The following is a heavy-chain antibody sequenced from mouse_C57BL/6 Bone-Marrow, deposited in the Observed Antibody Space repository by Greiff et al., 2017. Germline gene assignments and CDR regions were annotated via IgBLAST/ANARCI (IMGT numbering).Heavy chain of an antibody. J-gene: IGHJ1*03. D-gene: IGHD2-4*01. CDR1: GFTFSDYG. Sequence: DVMLVESGGGLVQPGGSLKLSCAASGFTFSDYGMAWVRQAPRKGPEWVAFISNLAYSIYYADTVTGRFTISRENAKNTLYLEMSSLRSEDTAMYYCARDDDEGYWYFDVWGTGTTVTVSS. CDR3: ARDDDEGYWYFDV. V-gene: IGHV5-15*01. CDR2: ISNLAYSI.